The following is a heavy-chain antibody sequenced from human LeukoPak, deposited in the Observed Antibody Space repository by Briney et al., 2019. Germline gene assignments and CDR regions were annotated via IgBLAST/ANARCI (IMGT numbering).Heavy chain of an antibody. Sequence: SETLSLTCAVYGVSFSGCYWSWIRQPPGKGLEWIGSIYDSGSTYYNPSLKSRVTISVDTSKNQFSLKLNSVTAADTAVYYCARHYGPWGQGTLVTVSS. CDR1: GVSFSGCY. J-gene: IGHJ5*02. V-gene: IGHV4-34*01. CDR3: ARHYGP. CDR2: IYDSGST. D-gene: IGHD3-16*01.